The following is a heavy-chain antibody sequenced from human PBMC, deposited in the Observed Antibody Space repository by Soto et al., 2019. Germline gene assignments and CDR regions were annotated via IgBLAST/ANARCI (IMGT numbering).Heavy chain of an antibody. CDR3: ARGRIAAAGTFLDY. CDR1: GGTFSSYA. D-gene: IGHD6-13*01. J-gene: IGHJ4*02. V-gene: IGHV1-69*13. Sequence: AASVKVSCKASGGTFSSYAISWVRQAPGQGLEWMGGIIPIFGTANYAQKFQGRVTITADESTSTAYMELSSLRSEDTAVYYCARGRIAAAGTFLDYWGQGTLVTVSS. CDR2: IIPIFGTA.